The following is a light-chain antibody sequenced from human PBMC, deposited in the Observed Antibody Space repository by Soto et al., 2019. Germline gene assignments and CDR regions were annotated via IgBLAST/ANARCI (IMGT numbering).Light chain of an antibody. Sequence: QPVLTQPPSASGTPGQRVSISCSGGSYNVGKNLVYWYQQRPGTAPKLIVFKSNQRPSGVPDRFSGSSSGSSASLAISGLRSEDEADYFCAVWDDSLSAWVFGGGTKLTVL. J-gene: IGLJ3*02. V-gene: IGLV1-47*01. CDR3: AVWDDSLSAWV. CDR2: KSN. CDR1: SYNVGKNL.